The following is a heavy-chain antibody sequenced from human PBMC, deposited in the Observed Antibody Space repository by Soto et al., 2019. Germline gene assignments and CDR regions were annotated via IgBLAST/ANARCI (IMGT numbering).Heavy chain of an antibody. Sequence: SETLSLTCTVSGGSISSGGYYWSWIRQHPGKGLEWIGYIYYSGSTYYNPSLKSRVTISVDTSKNQFSLKLSSVTAAVTAVYYCARGADYDSSGYYYYYGMDVWGQGTTVTVSS. V-gene: IGHV4-31*03. CDR3: ARGADYDSSGYYYYYGMDV. CDR1: GGSISSGGYY. CDR2: IYYSGST. D-gene: IGHD3-22*01. J-gene: IGHJ6*02.